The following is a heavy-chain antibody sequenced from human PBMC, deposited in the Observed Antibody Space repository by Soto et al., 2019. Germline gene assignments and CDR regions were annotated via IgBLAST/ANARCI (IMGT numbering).Heavy chain of an antibody. CDR3: ARCDGSATYCFFFGF. CDR1: GKNCNSYG. CDR2: IKKDGTNK. Sequence: GFLRLSDVDSGKNCNSYGMTWVRHAKEKGLEWVANIKKDGTNKNYVDSVKGRFTISRDNTKKTLYLQMNSLRPEDTAVYFCARCDGSATYCFFFGFWGQGTPVTVSS. D-gene: IGHD3-10*01. J-gene: IGHJ4*02. V-gene: IGHV3-7*02.